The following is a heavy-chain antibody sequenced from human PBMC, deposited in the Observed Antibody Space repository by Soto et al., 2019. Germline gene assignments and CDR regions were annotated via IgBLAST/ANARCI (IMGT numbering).Heavy chain of an antibody. D-gene: IGHD2-2*01. CDR2: IYYSGST. V-gene: IGHV4-59*01. Sequence: SETLSLTCTVSGGSISSYYWSWIRQPPGKGLEWIGYIYYSGSTNYNPSLKSRVTISVDTSKNQFSLKLSSVTAADTAVYYCASSNLDCSSTSCYLWGDYYYYMDVWGKGTTVTVSS. CDR1: GGSISSYY. J-gene: IGHJ6*03. CDR3: ASSNLDCSSTSCYLWGDYYYYMDV.